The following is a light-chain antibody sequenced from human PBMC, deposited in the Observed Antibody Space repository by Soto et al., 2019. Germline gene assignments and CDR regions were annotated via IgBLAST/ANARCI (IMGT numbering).Light chain of an antibody. CDR1: SSDVGNSDY. Sequence: QSALAQPPSASGSPGQSVTISCTGTSSDVGNSDYVSWYQQHPGKAPKLIIYDVSERPSGVPDRFSGSKSGNTASLTVSGRQAEDEADYYCTAYGGSNNFFVFGTGNKLTVL. CDR3: TAYGGSNNFFV. CDR2: DVS. J-gene: IGLJ1*01. V-gene: IGLV2-8*01.